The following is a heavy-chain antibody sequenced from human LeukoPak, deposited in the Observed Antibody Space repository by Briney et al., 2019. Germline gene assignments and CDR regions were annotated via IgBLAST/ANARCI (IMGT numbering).Heavy chain of an antibody. J-gene: IGHJ4*02. V-gene: IGHV4-59*08. CDR1: GGSISSYY. CDR2: IYYSGST. Sequence: SETLSLTCTVSGGSISSYYWSWIRQPPVKGLEWIGYIYYSGSTNYNPSLKSRVTISVDTSKNQFSLKLSSVTAADTAVYYCARLRYFDWLLDYWGQGTLVTVSS. CDR3: ARLRYFDWLLDY. D-gene: IGHD3-9*01.